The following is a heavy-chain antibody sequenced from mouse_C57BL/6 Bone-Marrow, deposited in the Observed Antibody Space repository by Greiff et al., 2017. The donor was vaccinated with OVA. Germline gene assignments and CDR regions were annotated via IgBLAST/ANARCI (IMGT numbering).Heavy chain of an antibody. J-gene: IGHJ2*01. CDR2: IYPGDGDT. Sequence: VKLVESGPELVKPGASVKISCKASGYAFSSSWMNWVKQRPGKGLEWIGRIYPGDGDTNYNGKFKGKATLTADKSSSTAYMQLSSLTSEDSAVYFCARDYYGSPFNYWGQGTTLTVSS. CDR1: GYAFSSSW. CDR3: ARDYYGSPFNY. V-gene: IGHV1-82*01. D-gene: IGHD1-1*01.